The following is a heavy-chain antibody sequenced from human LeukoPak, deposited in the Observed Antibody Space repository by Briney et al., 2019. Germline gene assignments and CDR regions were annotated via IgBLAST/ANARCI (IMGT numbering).Heavy chain of an antibody. J-gene: IGHJ4*02. V-gene: IGHV3-53*01. CDR1: GFTVSSNY. CDR3: ARYGSGYDLIDY. D-gene: IGHD5-12*01. CDR2: IYSGGST. Sequence: GGSLRLSCAASGFTVSSNYMSCVRQAPGKGLEWVSVIYSGGSTYYADSVKGRFTIFRDNAKNTLNLQMNSLRAEDTAVYYCARYGSGYDLIDYWGQGTLVTVSS.